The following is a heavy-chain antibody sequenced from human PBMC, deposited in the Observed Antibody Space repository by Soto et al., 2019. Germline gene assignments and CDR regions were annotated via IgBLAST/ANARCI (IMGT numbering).Heavy chain of an antibody. Sequence: SETLSLTCAVYGGSFSGYYWSWIRQPPGKGLEWIGEINHSGSTNYNPSLKSRVTISVDTSKNQFSLKLSSVTAADTTVYYCARVKRLRPFDYWGQGTLVTVSS. CDR3: ARVKRLRPFDY. D-gene: IGHD6-25*01. V-gene: IGHV4-34*01. CDR2: INHSGST. CDR1: GGSFSGYY. J-gene: IGHJ4*02.